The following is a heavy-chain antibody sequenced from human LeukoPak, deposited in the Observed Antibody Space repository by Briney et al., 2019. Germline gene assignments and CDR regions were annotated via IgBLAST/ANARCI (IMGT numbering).Heavy chain of an antibody. Sequence: GGPLRLSCAASGFTFSSYWMSWVRQAPGKGLEWVANIKQDGSEKYYVDSVKGRFTISRDNAKNSLYLQLNTLRPEDTAVYYCVQGWRDNWGQGTLVTVSS. CDR1: GFTFSSYW. CDR3: VQGWRDN. J-gene: IGHJ4*02. V-gene: IGHV3-7*01. D-gene: IGHD2-15*01. CDR2: IKQDGSEK.